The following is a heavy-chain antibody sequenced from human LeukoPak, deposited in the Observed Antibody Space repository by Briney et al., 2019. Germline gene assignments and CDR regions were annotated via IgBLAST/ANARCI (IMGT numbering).Heavy chain of an antibody. V-gene: IGHV3-23*01. CDR3: AKGGPQFFDY. D-gene: IGHD5-24*01. CDR1: GGSISGYY. CDR2: ISGSGGST. Sequence: ETLSLTCTVSGGSISGYYWSWVRQAPGKGLEWVSTISGSGGSTYSTDSVKGRFTISRDNSKSTLYLQMNSLRVEDTAIYYCAKGGPQFFDYWGREPWSPSPQ. J-gene: IGHJ4*02.